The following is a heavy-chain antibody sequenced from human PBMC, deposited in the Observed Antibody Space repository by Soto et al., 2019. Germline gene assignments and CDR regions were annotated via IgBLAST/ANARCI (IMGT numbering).Heavy chain of an antibody. J-gene: IGHJ4*02. CDR3: PRVTER. D-gene: IGHD1-1*01. Sequence: QLQLQESGSGLVKPSQTLSLTCAVSGGSISSGGYSWSWIRQPPGKGLEWIGYIYHSGSTYYNPSPXSXXTISVYRSKNQLSMKLSFVTAAATAVYYRPRVTERWGQGTLVTVSS. CDR1: GGSISSGGYS. CDR2: IYHSGST. V-gene: IGHV4-30-2*01.